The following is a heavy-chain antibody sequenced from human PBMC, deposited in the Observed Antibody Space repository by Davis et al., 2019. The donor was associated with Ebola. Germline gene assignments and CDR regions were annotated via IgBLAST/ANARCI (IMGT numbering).Heavy chain of an antibody. V-gene: IGHV3-30*07. D-gene: IGHD4-17*01. J-gene: IGHJ4*02. CDR3: AREGFTVTTFDY. Sequence: SRDNSKNTLYLQMNSLRAEDTAVYYCAREGFTVTTFDYWGQGTLVTVSS.